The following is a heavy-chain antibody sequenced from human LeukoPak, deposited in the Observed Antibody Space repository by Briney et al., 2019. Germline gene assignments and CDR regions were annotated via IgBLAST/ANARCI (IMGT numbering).Heavy chain of an antibody. V-gene: IGHV1-2*02. J-gene: IGHJ4*02. CDR1: GYTFTGYY. CDR2: INPNSGGT. D-gene: IGHD2-15*01. Sequence: GASVKVSCKASGYTFTGYYMHWVRQAPGQGLEWMGWINPNSGGTNYAQKFQGRVTMTRDTSISIAYMELSRLRSDDTAVYYCARDLVVGYCSGGSCCSGLYYFDYWGQGTLVTVSS. CDR3: ARDLVVGYCSGGSCCSGLYYFDY.